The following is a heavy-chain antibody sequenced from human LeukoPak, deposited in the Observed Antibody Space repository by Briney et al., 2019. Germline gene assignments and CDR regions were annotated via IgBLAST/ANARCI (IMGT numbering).Heavy chain of an antibody. CDR1: GASISSSSYY. CDR2: IYYTGST. CDR3: ARRGGRYRYFDY. D-gene: IGHD1-26*01. Sequence: SETLSLTCTVSGASISSSSYYWGWVRQPPGKGLEWIGSIYYTGSTYFNPSLKSRVTLSVDTSKNQFSLELSSVTAADTAVYYCARRGGRYRYFDYWGQGALVTVCS. J-gene: IGHJ4*02. V-gene: IGHV4-39*01.